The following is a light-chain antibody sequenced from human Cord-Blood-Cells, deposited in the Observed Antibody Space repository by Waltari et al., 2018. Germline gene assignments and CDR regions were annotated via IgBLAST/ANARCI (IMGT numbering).Light chain of an antibody. CDR3: QQYGSSPYT. CDR2: GAS. V-gene: IGKV3-20*01. Sequence: ETVLTQSPGTLSLSPAERATLSCRASQSVSSGYLAWHQQKPGQASRLLIYGASSRATGIPDRFSGSGSGTDFTLTISRLEPADFAVYYCQQYGSSPYTFGQGTKLEIK. J-gene: IGKJ2*01. CDR1: QSVSSGY.